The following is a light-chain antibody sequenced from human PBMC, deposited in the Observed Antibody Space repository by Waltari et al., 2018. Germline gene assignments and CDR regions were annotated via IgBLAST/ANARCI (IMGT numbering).Light chain of an antibody. J-gene: IGLJ3*02. Sequence: QSALTQPASVSGSPGQSITISCTGTISDVGVFDLVSWFQQHPGKAPKVMIYKVNNRPSGVSNRFSGSKSANTASLTISGLQAEDEADYYCSSYTRRSYWVFGGGTQLTVL. CDR1: ISDVGVFDL. V-gene: IGLV2-14*01. CDR2: KVN. CDR3: SSYTRRSYWV.